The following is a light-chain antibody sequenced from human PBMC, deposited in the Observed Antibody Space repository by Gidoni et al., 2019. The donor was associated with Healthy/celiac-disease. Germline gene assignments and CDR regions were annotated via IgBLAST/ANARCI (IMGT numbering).Light chain of an antibody. V-gene: IGLV1-51*01. J-gene: IGLJ1*01. CDR1: SSNIGNNY. Sequence: HSVLTQPPSVSAAPGQKDTISCSGSSSNIGNNYVSWYQQLPGTAPKPLIYDNNKRPSGIPDRFSGSKSGTSATLGITGLQTGDEADYYCGTWDSSLSAYVFGTGTKVTVL. CDR3: GTWDSSLSAYV. CDR2: DNN.